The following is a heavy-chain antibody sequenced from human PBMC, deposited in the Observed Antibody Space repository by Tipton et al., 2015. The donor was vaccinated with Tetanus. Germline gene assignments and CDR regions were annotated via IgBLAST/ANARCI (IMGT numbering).Heavy chain of an antibody. CDR3: ASGNGVVSGWVTY. D-gene: IGHD2-8*01. V-gene: IGHV4-30-4*01. Sequence: TLSLTCTVSGCSINSGDYYWSWIRQSPGKSLEWIGYIYYNGNIYYNPSLESRAIISGDTSKNQFSLKLTSVSAADTAVYYCASGNGVVSGWVTYWGQGTPVPV. J-gene: IGHJ4*02. CDR2: IYYNGNI. CDR1: GCSINSGDYY.